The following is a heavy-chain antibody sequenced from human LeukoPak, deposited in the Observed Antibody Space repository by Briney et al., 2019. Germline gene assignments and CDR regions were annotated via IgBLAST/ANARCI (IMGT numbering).Heavy chain of an antibody. V-gene: IGHV3-33*01. CDR3: ARDSQLGGWVDY. CDR2: IWYDGSNK. Sequence: XXXSCAASGFTFSSYGMHGVRQARGKGLEWVAVIWYDGSNKYYADSVKGRFTISRGNSKNTLYLQMNSLRAEDTAVYYCARDSQLGGWVDYWGQGTLVTVSS. J-gene: IGHJ4*02. CDR1: GFTFSSYG. D-gene: IGHD3-16*01.